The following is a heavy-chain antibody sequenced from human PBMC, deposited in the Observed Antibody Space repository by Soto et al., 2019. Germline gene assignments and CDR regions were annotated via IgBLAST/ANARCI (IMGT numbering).Heavy chain of an antibody. Sequence: GGSLRLSCAASGFTFSSYAMSWVRQEPGKGLEWVSAISGSGGSTYYADSVKGRFTISRDNSKNTLYLQMNSLRAEDTAVYYCAKSGADYVTNWFDPWGQGTLVTVSS. D-gene: IGHD4-17*01. CDR3: AKSGADYVTNWFDP. CDR2: ISGSGGST. J-gene: IGHJ5*02. CDR1: GFTFSSYA. V-gene: IGHV3-23*01.